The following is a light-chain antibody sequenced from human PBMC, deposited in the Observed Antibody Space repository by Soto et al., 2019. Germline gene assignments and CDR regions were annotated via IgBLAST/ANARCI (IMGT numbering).Light chain of an antibody. CDR1: QRIGNW. CDR3: QQYADYSRT. Sequence: DIQMTQSPSTLSASVGDRVTITCRASQRIGNWLAWYQQKPGKAPKLLIYKASSLEGGVPSRFSGSGSGTEFTLTISSLQPDDFATYYCQQYADYSRTFGQGTKV. J-gene: IGKJ1*01. V-gene: IGKV1-5*03. CDR2: KAS.